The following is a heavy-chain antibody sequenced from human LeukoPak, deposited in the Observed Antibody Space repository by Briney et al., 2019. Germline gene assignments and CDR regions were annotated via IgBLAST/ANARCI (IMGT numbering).Heavy chain of an antibody. CDR1: GYTFTYYD. CDR2: MNPHSGDT. J-gene: IGHJ4*02. V-gene: IGHV1-8*01. Sequence: GASVKVSCKASGYTFTYYDINWVRQATGQGLEWMGWMNPHSGDTGYALRFQGRVTMTRNTFIRTAYMELSSLRSEDTAVYYCARGPKLDYWGQGTLVTVSS. D-gene: IGHD2-15*01. CDR3: ARGPKLDY.